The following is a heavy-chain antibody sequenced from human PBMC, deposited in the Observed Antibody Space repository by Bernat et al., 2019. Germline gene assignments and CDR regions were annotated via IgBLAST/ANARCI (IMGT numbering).Heavy chain of an antibody. CDR3: ARDNMIVVVPAARGRYYYYGMDV. D-gene: IGHD2-2*01. CDR1: GFTFSSYA. CDR2: ISYDGSNK. Sequence: QVQLVESGGGVVQPGRSLRLSCAASGFTFSSYAMHWVRQAPGKGLEWVAVISYDGSNKYYADSVKGRFTISRDNSKNTLYLQMNSLRAEDTAVYYCARDNMIVVVPAARGRYYYYGMDVWGQGTTVTVSS. V-gene: IGHV3-30-3*01. J-gene: IGHJ6*02.